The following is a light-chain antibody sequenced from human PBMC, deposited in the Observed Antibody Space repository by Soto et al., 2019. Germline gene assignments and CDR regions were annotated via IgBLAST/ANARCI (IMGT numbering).Light chain of an antibody. CDR3: QQYNNWPPYT. J-gene: IGKJ2*01. CDR1: QSVSSN. V-gene: IGKV3-15*01. CDR2: GAS. Sequence: EIVMTQSPATLSVSPGERATLSCRASQSVSSNLAWYQQQPGQAPRLLIYGASTRATGIPARFSGSGSGTEFTLTISRLQSEDFAVYYCQQYNNWPPYTFGQGTKLEIK.